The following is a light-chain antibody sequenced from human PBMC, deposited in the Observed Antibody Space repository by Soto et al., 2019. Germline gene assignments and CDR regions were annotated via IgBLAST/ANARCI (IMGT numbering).Light chain of an antibody. CDR3: KQYDRGSPFT. CDR2: DAS. J-gene: IGKJ4*02. V-gene: IGKV3-15*01. CDR1: QSINRK. Sequence: EIVMTQSPVTLSVSPGERATLSCRASQSINRKLAWYQQRPGQAPRLLISDASIRATGIPARFSGSGSGTEFTLTISSLQSEDCAVYYCKQYDRGSPFTFGGGTRVEIK.